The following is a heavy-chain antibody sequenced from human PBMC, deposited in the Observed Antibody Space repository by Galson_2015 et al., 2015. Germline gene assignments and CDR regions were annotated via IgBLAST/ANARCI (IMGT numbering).Heavy chain of an antibody. J-gene: IGHJ4*02. CDR3: AKYYDSSGYYYVGY. Sequence: SLRLSCEASGFTFSSYWMSWVRQAPGKGLEWVANIKQDGSEKYYVDSVKGRFTISRDNAKNSLYLQMNSLRAEDTAVYYCAKYYDSSGYYYVGYWGQGTLVTVSS. CDR2: IKQDGSEK. D-gene: IGHD3-22*01. CDR1: GFTFSSYW. V-gene: IGHV3-7*01.